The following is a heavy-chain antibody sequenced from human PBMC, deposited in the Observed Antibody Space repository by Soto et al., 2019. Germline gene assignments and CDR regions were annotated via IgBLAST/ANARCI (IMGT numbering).Heavy chain of an antibody. D-gene: IGHD1-1*01. CDR2: IWNDGSKK. CDR3: VRGIPFQYSNNWLHWYFDL. CDR1: GFVYSTYA. Sequence: VQLVESGGGVVQPGMSLRLSCAASGFVYSTYAMHWVRLSPGKGLEWVALIWNDGSKKYYVDSVKGRFTISRDNSQNPLNLQMDSLRAEDTAVYFCVRGIPFQYSNNWLHWYFDLWGRGTQVTVSS. V-gene: IGHV3-33*01. J-gene: IGHJ2*01.